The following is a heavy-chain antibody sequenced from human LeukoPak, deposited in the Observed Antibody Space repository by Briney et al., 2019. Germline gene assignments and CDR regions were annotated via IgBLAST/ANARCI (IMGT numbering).Heavy chain of an antibody. CDR3: ATSQSAVAGIVGD. J-gene: IGHJ4*02. V-gene: IGHV3-11*04. D-gene: IGHD6-19*01. Sequence: PGGSLRLSCAASGFTFSDYFMPWIRQAPGKGLEWVSYISGSGSNKYYADSVKGRFTISRDNAKNSLYLQMTSLRVEDTAVYYCATSQSAVAGIVGDWGQGTLVTVSS. CDR2: ISGSGSNK. CDR1: GFTFSDYF.